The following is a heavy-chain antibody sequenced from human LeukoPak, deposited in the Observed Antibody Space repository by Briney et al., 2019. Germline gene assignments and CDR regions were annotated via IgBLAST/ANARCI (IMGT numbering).Heavy chain of an antibody. CDR1: GFSFSSYW. Sequence: QFGGSLRLSCAASGFSFSSYWMHWVCQAPGKGLAWVSRIKSDGSSTSYADSVKDRFTISRDNAKNTLYLHMNSLRAEDTAVYYCARERGDPNWFDPWGQGTLVTVSS. D-gene: IGHD4-17*01. CDR2: IKSDGSST. J-gene: IGHJ5*02. CDR3: ARERGDPNWFDP. V-gene: IGHV3-74*01.